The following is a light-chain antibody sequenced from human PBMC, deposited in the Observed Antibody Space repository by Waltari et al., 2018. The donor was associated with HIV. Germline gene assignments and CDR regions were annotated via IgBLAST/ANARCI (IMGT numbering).Light chain of an antibody. CDR1: SGPVTSGHH. V-gene: IGLV7-46*01. CDR3: LLSFAGARPVV. J-gene: IGLJ2*01. Sequence: QAVVTQEPSLTVSPGGTVTLTCGSSSGPVTSGHHPYWFQQKSGQAPRTLIYDTFNKHSWTPARVACSLLGGKAALTLSGAQPEDEAEYFCLLSFAGARPVVFGGGTNLTVL. CDR2: DTF.